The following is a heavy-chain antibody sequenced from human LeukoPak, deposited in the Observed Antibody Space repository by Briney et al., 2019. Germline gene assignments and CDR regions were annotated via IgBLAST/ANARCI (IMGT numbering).Heavy chain of an antibody. D-gene: IGHD4-11*01. V-gene: IGHV3-11*04. J-gene: IGHJ4*02. Sequence: GGSLRLSCAASGFTFSDYYMSWIRQAPGKGLEWVSYISSSGSTIYYADSVKGRFTISRDNAKNSLYLQMNSLRAEDTAVYYCARRPKPTVTTSRSDYWGQGTLVTVSS. CDR2: ISSSGSTI. CDR3: ARRPKPTVTTSRSDY. CDR1: GFTFSDYY.